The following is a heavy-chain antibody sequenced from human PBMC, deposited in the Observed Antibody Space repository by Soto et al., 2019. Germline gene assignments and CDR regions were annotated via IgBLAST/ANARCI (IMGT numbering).Heavy chain of an antibody. J-gene: IGHJ4*02. CDR1: GGTFSSYA. V-gene: IGHV1-69*12. D-gene: IGHD3-22*01. CDR3: ARSDYYDSSGYLYYFDY. Sequence: QVPLVQSGAEVKQPGSSVKVSCKASGGTFSSYAISWVRQAPGQGLEWMGGIIPIFGTANYAQKFQGRVTITADESTSTAYMELSSLRSEDTAVYYCARSDYYDSSGYLYYFDYWGQGTLVTVSS. CDR2: IIPIFGTA.